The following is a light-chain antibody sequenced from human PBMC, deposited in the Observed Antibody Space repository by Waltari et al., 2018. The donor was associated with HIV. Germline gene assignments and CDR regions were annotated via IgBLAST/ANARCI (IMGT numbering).Light chain of an antibody. CDR1: QRISSY. CDR3: QQSNSSPFT. J-gene: IGKJ3*01. CDR2: AAS. Sequence: DIQMTQSPSSLSASVGDRVTITCRASQRISSYLNWYQQKPGKAPKLLIYAASSLQSGVPSRFSGSGFGTDFTLTISSLQPEDFATYYCQQSNSSPFTFGPGTKVDIK. V-gene: IGKV1-39*01.